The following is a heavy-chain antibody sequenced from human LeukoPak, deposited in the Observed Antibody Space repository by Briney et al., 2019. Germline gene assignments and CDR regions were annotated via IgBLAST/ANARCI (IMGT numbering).Heavy chain of an antibody. CDR3: ARGGNRYSTFDY. D-gene: IGHD6-13*01. V-gene: IGHV1-2*06. Sequence: ASVKVSCKASGYTFTGYYMHWVRQAPGQGLEWMGRINPNSGGTNYAQKFQGRVTMTRDTSISTAYMEQSRLRSDDTAVYYCARGGNRYSTFDYWGQGTLVTVSS. CDR2: INPNSGGT. CDR1: GYTFTGYY. J-gene: IGHJ4*02.